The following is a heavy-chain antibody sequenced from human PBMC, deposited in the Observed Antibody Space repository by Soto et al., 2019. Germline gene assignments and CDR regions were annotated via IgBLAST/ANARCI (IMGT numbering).Heavy chain of an antibody. J-gene: IGHJ5*02. V-gene: IGHV4-34*01. Sequence: SETLSLTCAVYGGSFSGYYWSWIRQPPGKGLEWIGEINHSGSTNYNPSLKSRVTISVDTSKNQFSLKLSSVTAADTAVYYCARRARDYYDSSGYYLWWFDPWGQGTLVTVSS. CDR3: ARRARDYYDSSGYYLWWFDP. CDR1: GGSFSGYY. D-gene: IGHD3-22*01. CDR2: INHSGST.